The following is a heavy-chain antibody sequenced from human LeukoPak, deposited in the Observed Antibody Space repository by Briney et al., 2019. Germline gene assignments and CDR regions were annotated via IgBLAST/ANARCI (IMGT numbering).Heavy chain of an antibody. J-gene: IGHJ5*02. V-gene: IGHV3-7*01. D-gene: IGHD6-19*01. CDR2: IKQDGSEK. CDR3: ARRSTVAGRGRFDP. Sequence: GGSLRLSCAASGFTFSSYWMSWVRQAPGKGLEGVANIKQDGSEKYYVDSVKGGFTISRDNTKNSLYLQMNSLRAEGTAVYYCARRSTVAGRGRFDPWGQGTLVTVSS. CDR1: GFTFSSYW.